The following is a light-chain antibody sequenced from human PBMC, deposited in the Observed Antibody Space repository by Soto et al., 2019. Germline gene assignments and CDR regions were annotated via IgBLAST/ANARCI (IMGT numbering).Light chain of an antibody. CDR3: QQYNNWPPLT. CDR1: QSVSSN. J-gene: IGKJ4*01. Sequence: EIVMTQSPATLSVSPGERATLFCRASQSVSSNLAWYQQKPGQGPRLLIYGASTRATGIPARFSGSGSGTEFTLTISSLQSEDFAVYYCQQYNNWPPLTFGGGTKVEIK. V-gene: IGKV3-15*01. CDR2: GAS.